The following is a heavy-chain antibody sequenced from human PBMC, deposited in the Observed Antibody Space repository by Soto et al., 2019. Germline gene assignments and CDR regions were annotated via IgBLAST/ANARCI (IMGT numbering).Heavy chain of an antibody. Sequence: SVKVSCKASGGTFSSYAISWVRQAPGQGLEWMGGIIPIFGTANCARKFQGRVTITADESTSTAYMELSSLRSEDTAVYYCASSPVYYYYGMDVWGQGTTVTVSS. CDR3: ASSPVYYYYGMDV. V-gene: IGHV1-69*13. J-gene: IGHJ6*02. CDR1: GGTFSSYA. CDR2: IIPIFGTA.